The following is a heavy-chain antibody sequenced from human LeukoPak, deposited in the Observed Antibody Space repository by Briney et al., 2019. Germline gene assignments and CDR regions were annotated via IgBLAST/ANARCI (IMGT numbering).Heavy chain of an antibody. Sequence: SQTLSLTCAVSGDSISSNSAAWTWIRQSPSRGLEWLGRTYYRSKSYNDYEVSVQSRITINPDTSKNQFSLQLNSVTPEDTAVYYCARGRVTTIANYYYYYIDVWGKGTTVTVSS. CDR3: ARGRVTTIANYYYYYIDV. CDR1: GDSISSNSAA. D-gene: IGHD4-17*01. J-gene: IGHJ6*03. CDR2: TYYRSKSYN. V-gene: IGHV6-1*01.